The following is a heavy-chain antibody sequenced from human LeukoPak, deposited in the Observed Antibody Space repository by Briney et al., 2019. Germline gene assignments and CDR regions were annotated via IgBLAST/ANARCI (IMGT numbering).Heavy chain of an antibody. V-gene: IGHV1-2*06. J-gene: IGHJ5*02. CDR2: INPNSGDT. CDR1: GYTFTAYY. CDR3: ARGYCSGGTCYLVENWFDP. Sequence: ASVKVSCKASGYTFTAYYMYWVRQAPGQGLEWMGRINPNSGDTDYAQNFQGRVTMTRDTSISTAYMELTNLRSGDTAVYYCARGYCSGGTCYLVENWFDPWGQGTLVTDSS. D-gene: IGHD2-15*01.